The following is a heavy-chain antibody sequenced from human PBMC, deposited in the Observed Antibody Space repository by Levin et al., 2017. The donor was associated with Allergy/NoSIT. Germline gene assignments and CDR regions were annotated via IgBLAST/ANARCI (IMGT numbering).Heavy chain of an antibody. CDR1: GFSLITTGEA. J-gene: IGHJ4*02. CDR3: ARSRIMKTSGGVIVFDS. D-gene: IGHD3-16*02. CDR2: VYWDEDK. V-gene: IGHV2-5*02. Sequence: KSSGPTLVKPTQTLTLTCSFPGFSLITTGEAVGWIRQPPGKALEWLALVYWDEDKRYSPSLKSRLTITKDTSKNQVVLTMTNMDPEDTATYYCARSRIMKTSGGVIVFDSWGQGTLVTVSS.